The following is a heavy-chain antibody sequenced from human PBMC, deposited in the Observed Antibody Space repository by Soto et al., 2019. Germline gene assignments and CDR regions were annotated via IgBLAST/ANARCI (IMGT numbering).Heavy chain of an antibody. D-gene: IGHD4-17*01. J-gene: IGHJ4*02. Sequence: GGSLRLSCAASGFTFSSYSMNWVRQAPGKGLEWVSSISSSSSYIYYADSVKGRFTISRDNAKNSLYLQMNGLRAEDTAGYYCASGSLNDYGDYHGYWGQGTLVTVSS. V-gene: IGHV3-21*01. CDR1: GFTFSSYS. CDR3: ASGSLNDYGDYHGY. CDR2: ISSSSSYI.